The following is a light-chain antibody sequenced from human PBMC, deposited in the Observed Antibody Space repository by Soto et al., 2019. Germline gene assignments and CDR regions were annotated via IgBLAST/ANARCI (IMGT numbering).Light chain of an antibody. CDR1: QDVRMY. V-gene: IGKV1-39*01. J-gene: IGKJ5*01. Sequence: DIPLTQSPSSLSASVGDRVTITCRASQDVRMYLNWYQQRPGKAPKLLIFGASSLQSGVPSRFSGSGSGTDFTLTISSLQPEDFATYYCQQTYGSTPITFGQGTRLDTK. CDR3: QQTYGSTPIT. CDR2: GAS.